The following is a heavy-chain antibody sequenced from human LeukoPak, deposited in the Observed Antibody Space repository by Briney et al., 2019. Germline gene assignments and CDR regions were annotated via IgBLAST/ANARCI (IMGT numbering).Heavy chain of an antibody. CDR2: MNPNSGNT. V-gene: IGHV1-8*01. Sequence: GASVKVSCKASGYTFTSYDINWVRQATGQGLEWMGWMNPNSGNTGYAQKFQGRVTKTRNTSISTAYMELSSLRSEDTAVYYCARGRIVATSTSLAIYWGQGTLVTVSS. D-gene: IGHD5-12*01. CDR1: GYTFTSYD. CDR3: ARGRIVATSTSLAIY. J-gene: IGHJ4*02.